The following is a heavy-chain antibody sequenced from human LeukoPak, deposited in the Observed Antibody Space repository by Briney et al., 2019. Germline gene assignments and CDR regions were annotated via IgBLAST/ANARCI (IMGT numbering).Heavy chain of an antibody. CDR1: GGTFSSYA. D-gene: IGHD1-26*01. CDR3: ARVAGIRHGAPSY. Sequence: ASVKVSCKASGGTFSSYAVNWVRQAPGQGLEWMGGINPNSGGTNYAQKFQGRVTMTRDTSISTAYMELSRLRSDDTAVYYCARVAGIRHGAPSYWGQGTLVTVSS. CDR2: INPNSGGT. V-gene: IGHV1-2*02. J-gene: IGHJ4*02.